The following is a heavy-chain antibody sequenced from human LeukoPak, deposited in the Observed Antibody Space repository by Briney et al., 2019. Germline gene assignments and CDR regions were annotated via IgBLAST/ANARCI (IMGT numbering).Heavy chain of an antibody. V-gene: IGHV3-7*01. D-gene: IGHD5-18*01. CDR3: AIERGYSYGHFDY. J-gene: IGHJ4*02. CDR1: GFTFSSYW. CDR2: IKQDGSEK. Sequence: GGSLRLSCAASGFTFSSYWMSWVRQAPGKGLEWVANIKQDGSEKYYVDSVKGRYTISRDNAKNSLYLQMNSLRAEDTAVYYCAIERGYSYGHFDYWGQGTLVTVSS.